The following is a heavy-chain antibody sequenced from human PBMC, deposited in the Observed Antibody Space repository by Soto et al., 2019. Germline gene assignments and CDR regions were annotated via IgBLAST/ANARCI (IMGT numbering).Heavy chain of an antibody. Sequence: QVQLQESGPGLVKPSETLSLTCTVSGGSISSYYWSWIRQPPGKGLEWIGYIYYSGSTNYNPSLKSRVTISVDTSKNQFSLKLSSLTAADTAVYYCARLYGSGSYYTETYYYSYYMDVWGKGTTVTVSS. CDR3: ARLYGSGSYYTETYYYSYYMDV. J-gene: IGHJ6*03. V-gene: IGHV4-59*08. CDR1: GGSISSYY. CDR2: IYYSGST. D-gene: IGHD3-10*01.